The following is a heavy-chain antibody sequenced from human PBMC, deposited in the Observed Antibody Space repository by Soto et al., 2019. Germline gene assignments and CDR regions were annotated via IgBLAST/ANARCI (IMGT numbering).Heavy chain of an antibody. D-gene: IGHD1-26*01. Sequence: GGSLRLSCAASGFTFSNAWMSWVRQAPGKGLEWVGRIKSKTDGGTTDYAAPVKGRFTISRDDSKNTLYLQMNSLKTEDTAVYYCTTDIRGSYYWYFDLWGRGTLVTVSS. CDR2: IKSKTDGGTT. CDR3: TTDIRGSYYWYFDL. J-gene: IGHJ2*01. V-gene: IGHV3-15*01. CDR1: GFTFSNAW.